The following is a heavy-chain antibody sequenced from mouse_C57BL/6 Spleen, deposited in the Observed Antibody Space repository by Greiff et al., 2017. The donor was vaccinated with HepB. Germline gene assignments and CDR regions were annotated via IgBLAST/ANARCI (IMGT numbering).Heavy chain of an antibody. J-gene: IGHJ4*01. Sequence: QVQLQQPGAELVKPGASVKLSCKASGYTFTSYWMHWVKQRPGQGLEWIGMIHPNSGSTNYNEKFKSKATLTVDKSSSTAYMQLSSLTSEDSAVYYCARWCYGNHGYAMDYWGQGTSVTVSS. CDR1: GYTFTSYW. D-gene: IGHD2-1*01. CDR3: ARWCYGNHGYAMDY. CDR2: IHPNSGST. V-gene: IGHV1-64*01.